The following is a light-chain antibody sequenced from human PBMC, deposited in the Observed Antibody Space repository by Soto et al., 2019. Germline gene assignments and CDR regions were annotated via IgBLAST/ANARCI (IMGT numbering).Light chain of an antibody. Sequence: DIQLTQSPSFLSASVGDRVTITCRASQDISSYLAWYQQKPGKAPKLLIYAASTLQSGVPSRFSGSGSGTEFTFTISSLQPEDFATYYCQHLNTYPLTFGGGTKVEIK. CDR3: QHLNTYPLT. J-gene: IGKJ4*01. V-gene: IGKV1-9*01. CDR1: QDISSY. CDR2: AAS.